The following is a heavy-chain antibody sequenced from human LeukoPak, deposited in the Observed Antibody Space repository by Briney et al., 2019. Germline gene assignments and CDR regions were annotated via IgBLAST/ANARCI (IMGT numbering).Heavy chain of an antibody. Sequence: KPGGSLRLSCAASGITFSNYNMNCVRQAPGKGLEWVSSISSSSSYIYYADSVKGRFTISRDNTKNSLYLQMNSLRAEDTAVYYCASDSPYGTAGYWGQRTLVTVSS. J-gene: IGHJ4*02. CDR2: ISSSSSYI. CDR3: ASDSPYGTAGY. D-gene: IGHD2-8*02. V-gene: IGHV3-21*01. CDR1: GITFSNYN.